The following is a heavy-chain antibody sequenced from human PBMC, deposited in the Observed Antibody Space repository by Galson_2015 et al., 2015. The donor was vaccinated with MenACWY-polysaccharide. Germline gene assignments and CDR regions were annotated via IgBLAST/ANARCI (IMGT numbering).Heavy chain of an antibody. CDR2: IWSDGNNK. J-gene: IGHJ5*02. V-gene: IGHV3-33*01. CDR3: ARGVQLERKGRGDWFDP. Sequence: TLRLAFAASGFTFSNYGMHWVREAPGKGVEGVALIWSDGNNKNYVDSVNGRFTISSDNSKNTLYLQMNSLRAEDTAVYYCARGVQLERKGRGDWFDPWGQGTLVTVSS. CDR1: GFTFSNYG. D-gene: IGHD1-1*01.